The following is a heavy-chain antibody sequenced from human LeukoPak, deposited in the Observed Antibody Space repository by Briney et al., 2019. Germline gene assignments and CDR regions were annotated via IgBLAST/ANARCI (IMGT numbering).Heavy chain of an antibody. D-gene: IGHD6-19*01. Sequence: PGGSLRLSCAASGFTFSSYGTHWVRQAPGKGLEWVAFIRYDGSNKYYADSVKGRFTISRDNSKNTLYLQMNSLRAEDTAVYYCAKDGKSSGWYSQSDLDYWGQGTLVTVSP. CDR1: GFTFSSYG. V-gene: IGHV3-30*02. J-gene: IGHJ4*02. CDR3: AKDGKSSGWYSQSDLDY. CDR2: IRYDGSNK.